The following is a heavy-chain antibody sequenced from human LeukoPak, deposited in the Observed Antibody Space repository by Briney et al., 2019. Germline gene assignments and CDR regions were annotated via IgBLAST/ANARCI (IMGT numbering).Heavy chain of an antibody. CDR2: TYYRSKWYN. V-gene: IGHV6-1*01. Sequence: SQTLSLTCAISGDIVSSNSAAWNWIRQSPSRGLEWLGRTYYRSKWYNDYAVSVKSRITINPDTSKNQFSLQLNSVTPEDTAVYYCARAGGYSYGLLYYYYGMDVWGQGTTVTVSS. CDR3: ARAGGYSYGLLYYYYGMDV. J-gene: IGHJ6*02. D-gene: IGHD5-18*01. CDR1: GDIVSSNSAA.